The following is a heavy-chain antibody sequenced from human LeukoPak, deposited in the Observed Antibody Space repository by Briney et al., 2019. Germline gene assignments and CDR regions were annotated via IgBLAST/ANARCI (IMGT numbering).Heavy chain of an antibody. CDR3: ARWGSGYLTYYFDY. CDR1: GYTFTGYY. D-gene: IGHD3-22*01. V-gene: IGHV1-2*02. Sequence: GASVKVSCKASGYTFTGYYMHWVRQAPGQGLEWMGWINPNSGGTNYAQKFQGRVTMTRDTPISTAYMELSRLRSDDTAVYYCARWGSGYLTYYFDYWGQGTLVTVSS. CDR2: INPNSGGT. J-gene: IGHJ4*02.